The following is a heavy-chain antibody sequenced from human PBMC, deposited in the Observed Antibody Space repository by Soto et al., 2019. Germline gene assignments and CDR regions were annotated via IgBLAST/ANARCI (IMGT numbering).Heavy chain of an antibody. CDR2: IYPGDSDT. CDR1: GYSFTSYW. CDR3: ARHSPVSGYSSGWFMTYTYYYYGMDV. J-gene: IGHJ6*02. Sequence: ESLKISCKGSGYSFTSYWIGWVRQMPGKGLEWMGIIYPGDSDTRYSPSFQGQVTISADKSISTAYLQWSSLKASDTAMYYCARHSPVSGYSSGWFMTYTYYYYGMDVWGQGTTVTVSS. D-gene: IGHD6-19*01. V-gene: IGHV5-51*01.